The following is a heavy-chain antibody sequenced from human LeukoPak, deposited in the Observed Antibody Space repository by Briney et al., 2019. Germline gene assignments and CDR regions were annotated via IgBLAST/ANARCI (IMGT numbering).Heavy chain of an antibody. D-gene: IGHD3-9*01. V-gene: IGHV3-30-3*01. CDR3: ARGLKSVILTGYYIH. J-gene: IGHJ4*02. CDR1: GFTFSSYA. Sequence: GGSLRLSCAASGFTFSSYAMHWVRQAPGKGLEWVAVISYDGSNKYYADSVKGRFTISRDNSKNTLYLQMNSLRAEDTAVYYCARGLKSVILTGYYIHWGQGTLVTVSS. CDR2: ISYDGSNK.